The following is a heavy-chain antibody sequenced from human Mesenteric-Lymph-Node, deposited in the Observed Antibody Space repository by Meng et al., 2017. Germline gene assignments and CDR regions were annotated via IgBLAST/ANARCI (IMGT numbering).Heavy chain of an antibody. V-gene: IGHV3-7*03. CDR1: GFTFSNYW. CDR2: IKKDGSEI. J-gene: IGHJ4*02. D-gene: IGHD7-27*01. Sequence: GESLKISCAASGFTFSNYWMSWVRQAPGKGLEWVACIKKDGSEIYYVDSVKGRFTISRDNAKNSLFLQMNSVRDEDTAVYYCGRGHWGLDYLGQGTLATV. CDR3: GRGHWGLDY.